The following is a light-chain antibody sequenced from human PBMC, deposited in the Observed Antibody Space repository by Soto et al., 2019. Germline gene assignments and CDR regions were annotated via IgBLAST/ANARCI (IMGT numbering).Light chain of an antibody. Sequence: EIVLTQSPGTLSLSPGERATLSCRASQSVSSSYLAWYQQKPGQAPRPLIYGASSRATGIPDRFSGSESGTDFTLTISRREPEDFAVYYCQQYGSPLTFGGGTKVEIK. V-gene: IGKV3-20*01. CDR2: GAS. CDR3: QQYGSPLT. J-gene: IGKJ4*01. CDR1: QSVSSSY.